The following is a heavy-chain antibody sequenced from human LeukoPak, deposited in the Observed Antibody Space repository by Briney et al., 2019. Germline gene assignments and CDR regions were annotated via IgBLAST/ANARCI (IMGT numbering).Heavy chain of an antibody. CDR1: GFTFSGSA. Sequence: GGSLRLSCAASGFTFSGSAMHWVRQASGKGLEWVGRIRSKANSYATAYAASVKGRFTISRDDSKNTAYLQMNSLRAEDTAVYYCAKAPFRESGPFDYWGQGTLVTVSS. D-gene: IGHD3-3*01. V-gene: IGHV3-73*01. J-gene: IGHJ4*02. CDR2: IRSKANSYAT. CDR3: AKAPFRESGPFDY.